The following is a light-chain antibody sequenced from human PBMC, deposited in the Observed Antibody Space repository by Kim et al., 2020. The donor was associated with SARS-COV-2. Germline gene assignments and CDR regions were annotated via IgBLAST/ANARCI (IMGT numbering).Light chain of an antibody. CDR3: AAWDDNVKGPV. Sequence: VLIQPPSASGTPGQKVSITCSGSSSNIGGDTVTWYQQVPGTAPKLLIYNDNQRPSGVPDRFSGSKSGSSATLAISGLQSEDEADYYCAAWDDNVKGPVFGGGTQLTVL. J-gene: IGLJ2*01. V-gene: IGLV1-44*01. CDR1: SSNIGGDT. CDR2: NDN.